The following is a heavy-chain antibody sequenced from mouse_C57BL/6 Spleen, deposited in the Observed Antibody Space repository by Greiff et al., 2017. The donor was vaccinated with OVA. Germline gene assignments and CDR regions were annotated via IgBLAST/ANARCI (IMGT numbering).Heavy chain of an antibody. J-gene: IGHJ3*01. CDR3: ARGGEREPFAY. CDR2: ISDGGSYT. V-gene: IGHV5-4*01. CDR1: GFTFSSYA. Sequence: EVQRVESGGGLVKPGGSLKLSCAASGFTFSSYAMSWVRQTPEKRLEWVATISDGGSYTYYPDNVKGRFTISRDNAKNNLYLQMSHLKSEDTAMYYCARGGEREPFAYWGQGTLVTVSA.